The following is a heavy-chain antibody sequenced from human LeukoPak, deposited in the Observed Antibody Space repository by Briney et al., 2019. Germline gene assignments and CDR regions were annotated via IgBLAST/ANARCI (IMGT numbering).Heavy chain of an antibody. J-gene: IGHJ5*02. Sequence: SVKVSCKASGGTFSSYAISWVRQAPGQGLEWMGGIIPIFGTANYAQKFQGRVTITTDESTSSAYMELSSLRSEDTAVYYCARDQRSWFDPWGQGTLVTVSS. CDR1: GGTFSSYA. V-gene: IGHV1-69*05. CDR3: ARDQRSWFDP. CDR2: IIPIFGTA.